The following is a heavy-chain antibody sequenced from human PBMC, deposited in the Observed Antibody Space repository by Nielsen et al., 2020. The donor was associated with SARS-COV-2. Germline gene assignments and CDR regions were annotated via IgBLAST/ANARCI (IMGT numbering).Heavy chain of an antibody. V-gene: IGHV3-74*01. D-gene: IGHD3-3*01. J-gene: IGHJ4*02. CDR3: ARDAYDFPPNSFDY. CDR2: INSDGSST. Sequence: GGSLRLSCAASGFAFSSYWMHWVRQAPGKGLVWVSRINSDGSSTSYADSVKGRFTISRDNAKNTLYLQMNSLRAEDTAVYYCARDAYDFPPNSFDYWGQGTLVTVSS. CDR1: GFAFSSYW.